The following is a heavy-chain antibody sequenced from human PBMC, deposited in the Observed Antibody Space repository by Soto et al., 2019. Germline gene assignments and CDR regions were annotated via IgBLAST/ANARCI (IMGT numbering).Heavy chain of an antibody. J-gene: IGHJ6*02. CDR2: ISYDGARK. D-gene: IGHD2-15*01. CDR3: SRGDREDTAVVIGARPGEYGMDV. V-gene: IGHV3-30-3*01. Sequence: QVQLVESGGGVVQPGRSLRLSCAVSGFTFSIYAMHWVRQAPGKGLEWVAVISYDGARKAYANSVKGRFTISRDTSKNTLYLQMNSLRVEDTAAYYCSRGDREDTAVVIGARPGEYGMDVWGRGTTVTVSS. CDR1: GFTFSIYA.